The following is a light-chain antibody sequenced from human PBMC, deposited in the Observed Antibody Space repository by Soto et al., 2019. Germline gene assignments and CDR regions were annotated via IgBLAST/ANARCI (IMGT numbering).Light chain of an antibody. Sequence: DIQMTQSPSSLTASIGDRVTISCRASQGFSNSLAWYQQKPGKVPTLLIYGASILQSGVPSRFSGSGSGTEFTLTISCLQPEDVSTYFCQNYDSAPLTCGGGTKVDI. CDR1: QGFSNS. V-gene: IGKV1-27*01. CDR3: QNYDSAPLT. J-gene: IGKJ4*01. CDR2: GAS.